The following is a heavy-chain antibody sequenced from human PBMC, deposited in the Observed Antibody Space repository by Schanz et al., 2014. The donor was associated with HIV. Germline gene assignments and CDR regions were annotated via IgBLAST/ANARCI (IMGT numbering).Heavy chain of an antibody. CDR1: GFTFSNYG. CDR3: ALVGVWYYYGMDV. J-gene: IGHJ6*02. D-gene: IGHD2-8*01. CDR2: IWYGGSNK. V-gene: IGHV3-33*08. Sequence: QVQLVESGGGVVQPGRSLRLSCAASGFTFSNYGMHWVRQAPGKGLEWMAVIWYGGSNKYYADSVKGRFTISRDNSKNTLYLQMNSLRAEDTAVYYCALVGVWYYYGMDVWGHGTTVAVSS.